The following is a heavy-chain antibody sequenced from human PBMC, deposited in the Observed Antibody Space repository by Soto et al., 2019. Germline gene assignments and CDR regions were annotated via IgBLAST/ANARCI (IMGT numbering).Heavy chain of an antibody. J-gene: IGHJ3*02. Sequence: QEQLLQSGAEVKKPGASVKVSCKASGYTFTDYFLHWVRQAPGQGLESMGWLIPKNGATNYAQNFQGRVTMTRDTSISTAYLELSSLTYGDMAVYYCARPGPRNALDIWGQGTMVTVS. CDR3: ARPGPRNALDI. CDR2: LIPKNGAT. V-gene: IGHV1-2*02. CDR1: GYTFTDYF.